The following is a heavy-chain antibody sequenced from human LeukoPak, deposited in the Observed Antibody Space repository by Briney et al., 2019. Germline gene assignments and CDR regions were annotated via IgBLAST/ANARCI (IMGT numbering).Heavy chain of an antibody. J-gene: IGHJ3*02. CDR1: GGSISSYY. D-gene: IGHD3-22*01. CDR3: ARLIYYYDSSGYYYGNAFDI. Sequence: SQTLSLTCTVSGGSISSYYWSWIRQPAGKGLEWIGYILYSGSTNYNPSLKSRVTISVDTSKNQFSLKLSSVTAADTAVYYCARLIYYYDSSGYYYGNAFDIWGQGTMVTVSS. CDR2: ILYSGST. V-gene: IGHV4-59*01.